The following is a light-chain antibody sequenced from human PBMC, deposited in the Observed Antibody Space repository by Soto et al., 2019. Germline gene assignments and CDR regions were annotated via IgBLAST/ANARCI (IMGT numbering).Light chain of an antibody. CDR3: SSYAITNTLVL. J-gene: IGLJ2*01. CDR2: DVS. V-gene: IGLV2-14*01. Sequence: QSVLAQPASVSGSPGQSITISCTGTRSDIGEYNYVSWYQQLPGKAPKLMIFDVSNRPSGVSNRFSGSKSGNTASLTISGLQAEDEADYYCSSYAITNTLVLFGGGTKVTVL. CDR1: RSDIGEYNY.